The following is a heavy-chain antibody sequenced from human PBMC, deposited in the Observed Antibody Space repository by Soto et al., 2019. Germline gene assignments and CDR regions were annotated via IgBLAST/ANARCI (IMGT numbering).Heavy chain of an antibody. CDR1: GFTFSSYA. J-gene: IGHJ4*02. CDR3: ARGLRYFDWFFDY. Sequence: QVQLVESGGGVVQPGRSLRLSCAASGFTFSSYAMHWVRQAPGKGLEWVAVISYDGSNKYYADSVKGRFTISRDNSKNTLYLQMNSLRAEDTAVYYCARGLRYFDWFFDYWGQGTLVTVSS. CDR2: ISYDGSNK. D-gene: IGHD3-9*01. V-gene: IGHV3-30-3*01.